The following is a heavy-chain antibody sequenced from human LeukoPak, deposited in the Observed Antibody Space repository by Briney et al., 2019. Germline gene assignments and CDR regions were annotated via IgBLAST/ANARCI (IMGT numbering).Heavy chain of an antibody. D-gene: IGHD1-14*01. CDR2: INHSGST. CDR1: GGSLSGYY. J-gene: IGHJ5*02. CDR3: AGLIRPGWFDP. Sequence: SETLSLTCAVYGGSLSGYYWSWIRQPPGKGLEWIGEINHSGSTNYNPSLKSRVTISVDTSKNQFSLKLSSVTAADTAVYYCAGLIRPGWFDPWGQGTLVTVSS. V-gene: IGHV4-34*01.